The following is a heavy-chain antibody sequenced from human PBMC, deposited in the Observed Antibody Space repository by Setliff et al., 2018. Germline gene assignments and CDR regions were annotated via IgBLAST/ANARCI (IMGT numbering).Heavy chain of an antibody. J-gene: IGHJ5*02. CDR3: ARYGIIATIDR. D-gene: IGHD1-7*01. CDR1: GFTFSHFA. V-gene: IGHV3-7*01. Sequence: PGGSLRLSCAASGFTFSHFAVTWVRQSPGKGLEWVANMKEDGSEKYYVDSVKGRFTISRDNAKNSLYLQMNSLRVEDTAVYYCARYGIIATIDRWGQGTLVTVSS. CDR2: MKEDGSEK.